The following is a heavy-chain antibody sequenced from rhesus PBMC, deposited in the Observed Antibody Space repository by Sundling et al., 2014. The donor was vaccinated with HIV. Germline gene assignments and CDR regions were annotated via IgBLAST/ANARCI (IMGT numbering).Heavy chain of an antibody. J-gene: IGHJ1*01. CDR1: GFTFSSYD. CDR2: ISYDGSKK. Sequence: EVQLVESGGGLVQPGGSLRLSCAASGFTFSSYDIHWVRQAPGKGLEWVAVISYDGSKKYYADSVKDRFTISRDNSKNMLYLQMNNLKLEDTAVFYCASPVDTASVTHQYFDFWGQGALVTVSS. D-gene: IGHD5-12*01. CDR3: ASPVDTASVTHQYFDF. V-gene: IGHV3-54*02.